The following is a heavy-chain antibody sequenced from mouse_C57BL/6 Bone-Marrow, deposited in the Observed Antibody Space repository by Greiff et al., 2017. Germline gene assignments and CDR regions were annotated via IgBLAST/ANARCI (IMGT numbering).Heavy chain of an antibody. CDR1: GYTFTDYN. J-gene: IGHJ1*03. CDR3: AREYFDV. Sequence: VQLQQSGPELVKPGASVKIPCKASGYTFTDYNMDWVKQSHGKSPEWIGDINPNNGGTIYNQKFKGKATLTVDTSSSTAYMERRSLTSEDTAVYYCAREYFDVWGTGTTVTVSS. CDR2: INPNNGGT. V-gene: IGHV1-18*01.